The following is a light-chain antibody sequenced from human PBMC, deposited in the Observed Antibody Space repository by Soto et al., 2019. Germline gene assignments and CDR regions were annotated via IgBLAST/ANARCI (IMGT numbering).Light chain of an antibody. V-gene: IGLV2-14*03. CDR1: SSDVGAYNY. CDR2: DVS. CDR3: SSFTTSSTLV. Sequence: QSALTQPASVSGSPGQSITISCIGTSSDVGAYNYVSWYRHHPGKAPKLMIYDVSNRPSGVSSRFSGSKSGNTASLTISGLQADDEADYYCSSFTTSSTLVFGTGTKLTVL. J-gene: IGLJ1*01.